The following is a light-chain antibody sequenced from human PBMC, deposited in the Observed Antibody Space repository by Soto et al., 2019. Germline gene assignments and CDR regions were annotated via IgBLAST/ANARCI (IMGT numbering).Light chain of an antibody. CDR1: QSISNF. CDR3: QQSSKSG. V-gene: IGKV3-11*01. CDR2: DAS. J-gene: IGKJ4*01. Sequence: EIVLTQSPATLSLSPGERATLSCRASQSISNFLAWYQHKPGQAPRLLIYDASNRATGIPPRFSGSGSGTYFTLTISCLEPEDSAVYYWQQSSKSGFGGGTKVEIK.